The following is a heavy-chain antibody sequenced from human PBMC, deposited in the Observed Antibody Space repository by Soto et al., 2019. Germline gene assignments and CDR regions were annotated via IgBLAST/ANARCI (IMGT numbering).Heavy chain of an antibody. CDR1: GFSFSAHG. CDR2: INDGSEE. Sequence: QVQLVESGGGVVRPGTSLRLSCAATGFSFSAHGMHWVRQAPGKGLEWLAVINDGSEEGYADSVRGRFTISRDNARNILYLQMDTLRADDSALYYCARDDLFVDNGLDHWGPGTLVTVSS. V-gene: IGHV3-33*01. J-gene: IGHJ5*02. CDR3: ARDDLFVDNGLDH.